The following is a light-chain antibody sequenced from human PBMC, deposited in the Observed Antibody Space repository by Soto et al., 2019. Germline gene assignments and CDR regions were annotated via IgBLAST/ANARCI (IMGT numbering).Light chain of an antibody. Sequence: DIQMTQSPSTLSGSVGDRVTITCRASQTISSWLAWYQQKPGKAPKLLIYKASTLKSGVPSRYRGSGSGTEFTLTSSRLQHDDFATYYCQHYNSYAEAFGQGTKVEL. CDR3: QHYNSYAEA. J-gene: IGKJ1*01. V-gene: IGKV1-5*03. CDR1: QTISSW. CDR2: KAS.